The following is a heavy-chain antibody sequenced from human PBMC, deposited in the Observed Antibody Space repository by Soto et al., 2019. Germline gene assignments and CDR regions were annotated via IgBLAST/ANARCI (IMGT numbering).Heavy chain of an antibody. V-gene: IGHV4-31*03. CDR2: IYYSGST. D-gene: IGHD3-10*01. J-gene: IGHJ6*02. CDR3: GRTDGSGGDV. CDR1: GGSISSGGYY. Sequence: IRSLTCTVSGGSISSGGYYWSWIRQHPGKGLEWIGYIYYSGSTYYNLSLKSRVTISVDTSKNQFSLKLGSVTAADTAVYYCGRTDGSGGDVWGQGTTVTVSS.